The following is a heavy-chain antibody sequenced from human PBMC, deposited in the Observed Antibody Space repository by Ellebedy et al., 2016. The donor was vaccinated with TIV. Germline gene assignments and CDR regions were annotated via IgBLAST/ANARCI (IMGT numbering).Heavy chain of an antibody. CDR1: GGSISGHF. CDR3: ARVGTASYDFDY. CDR2: IHYSGTT. J-gene: IGHJ4*02. Sequence: SETLSLTCTVSGGSISGHFWSWIRQSPGKGLEWIGFIHYSGTTTYNPSLNSRVTISVDTSKNQFSLKLSSVTAADTAVYYCARVGTASYDFDYWGQGTLVTVSS. V-gene: IGHV4-59*11. D-gene: IGHD1-1*01.